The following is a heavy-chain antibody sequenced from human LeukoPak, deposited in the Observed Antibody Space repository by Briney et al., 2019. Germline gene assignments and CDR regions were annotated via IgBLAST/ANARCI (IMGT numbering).Heavy chain of an antibody. V-gene: IGHV4-4*07. CDR1: SGSISSYY. Sequence: SETLSLTCTVSSGSISSYYWNWIRQPAAKGLEWIGRIYTSGSTNYNPSLKSRVTMSLDTSKNQFSLNLSSVTAADTAVYYCAREGTTGDFDYWGQGTLVTVSS. CDR3: AREGTTGDFDY. CDR2: IYTSGST. D-gene: IGHD1-1*01. J-gene: IGHJ4*02.